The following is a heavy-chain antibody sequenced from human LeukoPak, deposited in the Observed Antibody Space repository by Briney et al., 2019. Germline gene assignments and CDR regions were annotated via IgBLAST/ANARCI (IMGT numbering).Heavy chain of an antibody. D-gene: IGHD6-19*01. CDR1: GGSFSGYY. CDR2: INHSGST. CDR3: ARGRGSDWYLYDYYYYYMDV. V-gene: IGHV4-34*01. Sequence: SETLSLTCAVYGGSFSGYYWSWIRKPPGKGLEWIGEINHSGSTNYNPSLKSRVTISVDTYKNQFSLKLSSVTAADTAVYYCARGRGSDWYLYDYYYYYMDVWGKGTTVTVSS. J-gene: IGHJ6*03.